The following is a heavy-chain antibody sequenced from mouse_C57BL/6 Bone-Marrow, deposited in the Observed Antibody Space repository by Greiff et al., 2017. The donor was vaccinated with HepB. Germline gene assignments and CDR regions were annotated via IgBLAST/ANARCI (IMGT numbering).Heavy chain of an antibody. CDR2: IYPRSGNT. CDR1: GYTFTSYG. V-gene: IGHV1-81*01. CDR3: ASSTVVATRWYFDV. D-gene: IGHD1-1*01. J-gene: IGHJ1*03. Sequence: QVQLQQSGAELARPGASVKLSCKASGYTFTSYGISWVKQRTGQGLEWIGEIYPRSGNTYYNEKFKGKATLTADKSSSTAYMELRSLTSEDSAVYFCASSTVVATRWYFDVWGTGTTVTVSS.